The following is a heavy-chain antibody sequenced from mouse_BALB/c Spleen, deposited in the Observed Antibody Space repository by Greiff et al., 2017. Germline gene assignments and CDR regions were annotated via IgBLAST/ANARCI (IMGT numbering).Heavy chain of an antibody. CDR2: IWWGDDK. D-gene: IGHD2-1*01. CDR1: GFSLSTSGMG. Sequence: QVTLNVCGPGLLKPSQTLSLSCSFSGFSLSTSGMGVGWLRQPSGKGRVWLDHIWWGDDKYYNPSLKSRLTISKDTSSNQVFLKITSVDTADTATYDCARELYGNSFLAYWGQGTLVTVSA. J-gene: IGHJ3*01. CDR3: ARELYGNSFLAY. V-gene: IGHV8-8*01.